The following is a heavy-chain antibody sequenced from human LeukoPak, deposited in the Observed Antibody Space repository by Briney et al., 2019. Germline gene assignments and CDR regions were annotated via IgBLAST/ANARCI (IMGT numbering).Heavy chain of an antibody. CDR1: GFTFSSYA. CDR2: ISGSGGST. V-gene: IGHV3-23*01. CDR3: AKRDHQSKYFDY. Sequence: PGGSLRLSCAASGFTFSSYAMSWVRQAPGKGLEWVSAISGSGGSTYYADSVKGRFTISRDNSKDTLYLQMNSLRAEDTAVYYCAKRDHQSKYFDYWGQGTLVTVSS. D-gene: IGHD5/OR15-5a*01. J-gene: IGHJ4*02.